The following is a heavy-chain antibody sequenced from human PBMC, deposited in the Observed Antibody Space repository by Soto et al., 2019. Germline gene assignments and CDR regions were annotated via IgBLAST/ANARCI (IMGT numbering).Heavy chain of an antibody. CDR2: ISHSGST. D-gene: IGHD3-16*02. J-gene: IGHJ4*02. Sequence: QVQLQQWGAGLLKPSETLSLRCVVNSGSFSGYYWTWIRQTPGKGLEWIGEISHSGSTNYNPSLMSRVTMSADTSKQQFSLRLSSVTAADTALYFCARGYASSRRYLPLLDYWGQGTLVTVSS. V-gene: IGHV4-34*01. CDR1: SGSFSGYY. CDR3: ARGYASSRRYLPLLDY.